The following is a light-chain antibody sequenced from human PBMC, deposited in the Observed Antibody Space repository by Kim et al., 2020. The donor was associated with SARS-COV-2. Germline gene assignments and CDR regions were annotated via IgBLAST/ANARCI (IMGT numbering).Light chain of an antibody. Sequence: EVVLTQSPGTLSLSPGERATLSCRTSQSVSSSYFAWYQQKPGQAPRLLIYCTSTRATGIPDRFSGSGSGTDFTLTISRLEPEDVAVYYCQQYGSSPRTFGHGTKVDIK. J-gene: IGKJ1*01. V-gene: IGKV3-20*01. CDR2: CTS. CDR3: QQYGSSPRT. CDR1: QSVSSSY.